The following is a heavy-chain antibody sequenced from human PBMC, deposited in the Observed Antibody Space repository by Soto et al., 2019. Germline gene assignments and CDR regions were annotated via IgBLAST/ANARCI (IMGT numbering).Heavy chain of an antibody. V-gene: IGHV1-69*13. CDR2: IIPIFGTA. CDR3: AREWHYYYYMDV. J-gene: IGHJ6*03. Sequence: SVKVSCKASGGTFSSYAISWVRQAPGQGLEWMGGIIPIFGTANYAQKFQGRVTITADESTSTAYMELSSLRSEDTAVYYCAREWHYYYYMDVWGKGTTVTVSS. CDR1: GGTFSSYA.